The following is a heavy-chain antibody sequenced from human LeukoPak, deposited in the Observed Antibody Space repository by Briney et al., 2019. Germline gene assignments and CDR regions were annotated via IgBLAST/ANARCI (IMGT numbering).Heavy chain of an antibody. Sequence: GGSLRLSCAASGFTFSSYSMNWVRQAPGKGLEWVSSISSSSSYIYYADSVKGRFTISRDNAKNSLYLQMNSLRAEDTAVYYCASPGSTSHTCPDYWGQGTLVTVSS. J-gene: IGHJ4*02. CDR1: GFTFSSYS. CDR3: ASPGSTSHTCPDY. D-gene: IGHD2-2*01. V-gene: IGHV3-21*01. CDR2: ISSSSSYI.